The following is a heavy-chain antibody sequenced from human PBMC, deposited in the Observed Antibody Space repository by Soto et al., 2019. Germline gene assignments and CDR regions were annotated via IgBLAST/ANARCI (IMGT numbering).Heavy chain of an antibody. Sequence: PGGSLRLSCAASGFTFSSYGMHWVRQAPGKGLEWVAVISYDGSNKYYADSVKGRFTISRDNSKNTLYLQMNSLRAEDTAVYYCAKDRCSGYDCYYYYYMDVWGKGTTVTVSS. CDR3: AKDRCSGYDCYYYYYMDV. CDR1: GFTFSSYG. J-gene: IGHJ6*03. D-gene: IGHD5-12*01. V-gene: IGHV3-30*18. CDR2: ISYDGSNK.